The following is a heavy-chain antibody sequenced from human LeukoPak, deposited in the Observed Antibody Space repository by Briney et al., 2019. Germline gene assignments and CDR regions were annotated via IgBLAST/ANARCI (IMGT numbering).Heavy chain of an antibody. J-gene: IGHJ4*02. CDR3: ASEGVDFWSGYYSNSFDY. D-gene: IGHD3-3*01. CDR2: IYTSGST. V-gene: IGHV4-61*02. Sequence: SETLSLTCTVSGGSISSGSYYWSWIRQPAGKGLEWIGRIYTSGSTNYNPSLKSRVTISADTSKNQFSLKLSSVTAADTAVYYCASEGVDFWSGYYSNSFDYWGQGTLVTVSS. CDR1: GGSISSGSYY.